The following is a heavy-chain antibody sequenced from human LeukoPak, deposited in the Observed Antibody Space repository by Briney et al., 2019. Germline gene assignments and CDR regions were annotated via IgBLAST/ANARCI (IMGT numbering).Heavy chain of an antibody. CDR2: IYPGDSDT. CDR1: GYSFTSYW. D-gene: IGHD6-13*01. Sequence: GESLKISCTASGYSFTSYWIGWVRQMPGKRLEWMGIIYPGDSDTRYSPSFQGQVTISADKSISTAYLQWSSLKASDTAMYYCASQYSSSWGGLNYWGQGTLVTVSS. J-gene: IGHJ4*02. CDR3: ASQYSSSWGGLNY. V-gene: IGHV5-51*01.